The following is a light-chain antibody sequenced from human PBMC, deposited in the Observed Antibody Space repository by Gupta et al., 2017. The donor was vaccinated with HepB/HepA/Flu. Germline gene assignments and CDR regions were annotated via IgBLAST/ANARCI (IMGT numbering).Light chain of an antibody. Sequence: QSALTQPRSVSGSPGQSVTISCTGTSSDVGGYNYVSWYQQHPGKAPKLIIYDVSKWPLGVPNRFSGSKSGNTASLTIYGLRAEDEADYYCCSYAGSYSWVFGGGTKVTVL. V-gene: IGLV2-11*01. CDR1: SSDVGGYNY. CDR2: DVS. CDR3: CSYAGSYSWV. J-gene: IGLJ3*02.